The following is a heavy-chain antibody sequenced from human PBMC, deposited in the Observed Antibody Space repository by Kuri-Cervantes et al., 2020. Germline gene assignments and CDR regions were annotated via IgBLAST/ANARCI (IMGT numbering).Heavy chain of an antibody. Sequence: SETLSLTCTVSSDSITNFYFNWIRQAPGKGLEWIGYIYDTGATNYNPSLKSRVTMSVDTSKNQFSLKLSSVTAADTAVYYCARGGSSTYYYYYYMDVWGKGTTVTVSS. CDR3: ARGGSSTYYYYYYMDV. D-gene: IGHD2-2*01. CDR1: SDSITNFY. CDR2: IYDTGAT. J-gene: IGHJ6*03. V-gene: IGHV4-59*12.